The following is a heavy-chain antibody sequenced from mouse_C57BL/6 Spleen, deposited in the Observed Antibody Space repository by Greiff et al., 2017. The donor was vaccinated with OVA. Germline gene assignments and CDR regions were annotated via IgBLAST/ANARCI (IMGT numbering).Heavy chain of an antibody. Sequence: EVQVVESGGGLVKPGGSLKLSCAASGFTFSDYGMHWVRQAPEKGLEWVAYISSGSSTIYYADTVKGRFTISRDNAKNTLFLQMTSLRSEDTAMYYCARGIYYGSSYYFDYWGQGTTLTVSS. D-gene: IGHD1-1*01. J-gene: IGHJ2*01. CDR1: GFTFSDYG. V-gene: IGHV5-17*01. CDR2: ISSGSSTI. CDR3: ARGIYYGSSYYFDY.